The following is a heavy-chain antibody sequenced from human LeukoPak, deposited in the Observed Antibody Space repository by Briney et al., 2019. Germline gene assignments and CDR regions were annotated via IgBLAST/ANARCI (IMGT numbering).Heavy chain of an antibody. CDR2: ISGGGDST. Sequence: GGSLRLSCAASGFTFSSYAMSWVRQAPGKGLEWVSAISGGGDSTFYADSVKGRFTISRDNSKNTLYLQMSSLRAEDTAIYYCAKNRYSSAALDAFDIWGQGTMVTVSS. D-gene: IGHD6-19*01. CDR3: AKNRYSSAALDAFDI. CDR1: GFTFSSYA. V-gene: IGHV3-23*01. J-gene: IGHJ3*02.